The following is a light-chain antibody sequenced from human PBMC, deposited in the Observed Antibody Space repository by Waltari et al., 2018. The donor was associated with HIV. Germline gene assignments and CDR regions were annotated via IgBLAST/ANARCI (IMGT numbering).Light chain of an antibody. CDR2: DTY. V-gene: IGKV3-20*01. J-gene: IGKJ5*01. CDR3: QQYGTSVT. CDR1: QSVAGNH. Sequence: EIVLTQSPGTLSLSSGERVTLSCRASQSVAGNHLAWYQQRTGQAPRLLIYDTYRRATGIPDRFSGSGSGTDFTLTIGSLEPEDFAVYHCQQYGTSVTFGQGTRLEIK.